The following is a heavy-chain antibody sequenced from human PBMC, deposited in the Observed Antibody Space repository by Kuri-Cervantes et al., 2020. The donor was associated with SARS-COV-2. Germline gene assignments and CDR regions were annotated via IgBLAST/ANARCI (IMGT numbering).Heavy chain of an antibody. Sequence: GGSLRLSCAASGFTFSSYAMHWVRQAPGKGLEWVAVISYDGSNKYYADSVKGRFTISRDNSKNALYLQMNSLRAEDTAVYYCARVEVTILSADYWGQGTLVTVSS. V-gene: IGHV3-30-3*01. CDR1: GFTFSSYA. CDR2: ISYDGSNK. J-gene: IGHJ4*02. D-gene: IGHD3-3*01. CDR3: ARVEVTILSADY.